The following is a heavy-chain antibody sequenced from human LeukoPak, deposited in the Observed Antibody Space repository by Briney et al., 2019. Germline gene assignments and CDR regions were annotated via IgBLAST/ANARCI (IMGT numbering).Heavy chain of an antibody. CDR2: ISGSGGST. CDR3: AKDSEMNPLFDY. Sequence: GGSLRLSCAASGFTFSSYAMSWVRQAPGKGQEWVSAISGSGGSTYYADSVKGRFTISRDNSKNTLYLQMNSLRAEDTAVYYCAKDSEMNPLFDYWGQGTLVTVSS. V-gene: IGHV3-23*01. CDR1: GFTFSSYA. J-gene: IGHJ4*02. D-gene: IGHD1-14*01.